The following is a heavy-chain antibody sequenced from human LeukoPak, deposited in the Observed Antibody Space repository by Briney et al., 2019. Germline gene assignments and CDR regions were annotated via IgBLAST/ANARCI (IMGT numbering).Heavy chain of an antibody. CDR1: GYFISSGYY. Sequence: ETLSLTCAVSGYFISSGYYWGWIRQPPGKGLEWIGSIYHSGSTYYNPSLKSRVTISVDTSKNQFSLKLSSVTAADTAVYYCASGYYYDSSGSDAFDIWGQGTMVTVSS. D-gene: IGHD3-22*01. CDR3: ASGYYYDSSGSDAFDI. CDR2: IYHSGST. V-gene: IGHV4-38-2*01. J-gene: IGHJ3*02.